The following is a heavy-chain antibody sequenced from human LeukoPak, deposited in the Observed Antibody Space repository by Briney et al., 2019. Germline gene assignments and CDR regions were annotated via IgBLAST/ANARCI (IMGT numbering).Heavy chain of an antibody. CDR2: MNPKSRTT. CDR3: ARAAPGPRSDS. D-gene: IGHD6-13*01. V-gene: IGHV1-8*03. Sequence: ASVKVSRKTSGYTFTDFDINWVRQATGQGLEWMGWMNPKSRTTGYAQSFQGRVTITWDTSMSTSYMELSGLRSDDTAVYYCARAAPGPRSDSWGQGSLVTVSS. J-gene: IGHJ4*02. CDR1: GYTFTDFD.